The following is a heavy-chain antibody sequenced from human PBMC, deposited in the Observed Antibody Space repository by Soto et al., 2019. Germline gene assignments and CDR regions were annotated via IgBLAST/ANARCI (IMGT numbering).Heavy chain of an antibody. CDR3: AREMVRGVGSDY. V-gene: IGHV1-18*01. CDR2: ISPYNDDT. D-gene: IGHD3-10*01. Sequence: EASVKVSCKTSGYTFINYGISWVRQAPGQGPEWMGWISPYNDDTKYAQKLQGRVTMTTDTSTSTAYMELRSLRSDDTAVFYCAREMVRGVGSDYWGQGTLVTVS. CDR1: GYTFINYG. J-gene: IGHJ4*02.